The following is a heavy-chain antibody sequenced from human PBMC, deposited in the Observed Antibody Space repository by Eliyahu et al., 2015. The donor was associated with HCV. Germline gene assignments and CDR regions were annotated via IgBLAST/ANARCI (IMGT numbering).Heavy chain of an antibody. Sequence: QLQLQESGPGLVKPSETLSLTCTVSGGSISSSNYYWGWIRQPPGKGLEWIGSISYSGTTYHHPSLNSRVTISVDTSKNQFSLRLTSVTAADTAMYYCARHPYYYDTSGYYYYFDYWGQGALVTVSS. CDR1: GGSISSSNYY. CDR3: ARHPYYYDTSGYYYYFDY. J-gene: IGHJ4*02. D-gene: IGHD3-22*01. V-gene: IGHV4-39*01. CDR2: ISYSGTT.